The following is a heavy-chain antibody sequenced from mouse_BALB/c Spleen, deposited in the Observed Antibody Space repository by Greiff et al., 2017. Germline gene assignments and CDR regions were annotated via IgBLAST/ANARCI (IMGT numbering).Heavy chain of an antibody. D-gene: IGHD2-4*01. J-gene: IGHJ3*01. CDR3: ARDDYDSAWFAY. CDR2: IDPANGNT. CDR1: GFNFKDTY. Sequence: VQLKESGAELVKPGASVKLSCTASGFNFKDTYMHWVKQRPEQGLEWIGRIDPANGNTKYDPKFQGKATITADTSSNTAYLQLSSLTSEDTAVYYCARDDYDSAWFAYWGQGTLVTVSA. V-gene: IGHV14-3*02.